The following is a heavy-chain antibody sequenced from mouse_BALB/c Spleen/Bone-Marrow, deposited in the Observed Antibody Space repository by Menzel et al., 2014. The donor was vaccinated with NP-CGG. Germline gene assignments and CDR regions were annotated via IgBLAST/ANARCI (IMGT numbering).Heavy chain of an antibody. J-gene: IGHJ4*01. Sequence: SGAVLARPGASVKMSCKASGYSFTSYWMHWVKQRPGQGLEWIGAIYPGNSDTSYNQKFKGKAKLTAVTSASTAYMELSSLTNEDSAVYYCTPSVRRPLYAMDYWVQGTSVTVSS. CDR1: GYSFTSYW. D-gene: IGHD2-14*01. V-gene: IGHV1-5*01. CDR2: IYPGNSDT. CDR3: TPSVRRPLYAMDY.